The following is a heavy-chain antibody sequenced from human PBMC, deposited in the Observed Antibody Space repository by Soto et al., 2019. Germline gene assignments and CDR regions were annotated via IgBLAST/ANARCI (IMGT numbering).Heavy chain of an antibody. V-gene: IGHV1-69*12. CDR2: IIPIFGTA. Sequence: QVQLVQSGAEVKKPGSSVKVSCKASGGTFSSYAISWVRQAPGQGLEWMGGIIPIFGTANYAQKFQGRVTITADEGTSTDYMELSRLRAEDTAVYYCAGGDVRTGTYYIGLNWFDSWGEGTLVTVSS. CDR1: GGTFSSYA. J-gene: IGHJ5*01. D-gene: IGHD3-10*01. CDR3: AGGDVRTGTYYIGLNWFDS.